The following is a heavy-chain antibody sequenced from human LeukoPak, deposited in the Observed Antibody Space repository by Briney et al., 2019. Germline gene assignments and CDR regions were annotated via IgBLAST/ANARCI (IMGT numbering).Heavy chain of an antibody. CDR2: IIPILGIA. V-gene: IGHV1-69*02. CDR1: GGTFSSYT. J-gene: IGHJ4*02. D-gene: IGHD6-13*01. Sequence: PGSSVKVSCKASGGTFSSYTISWVRQAPGQGPEWMGRIIPILGIANYAQKFQGRVTITADKSTSTAYMELSSLRSEDTAVYYCALIGYSSSWYLDGDYWGQGTLVTVSS. CDR3: ALIGYSSSWYLDGDY.